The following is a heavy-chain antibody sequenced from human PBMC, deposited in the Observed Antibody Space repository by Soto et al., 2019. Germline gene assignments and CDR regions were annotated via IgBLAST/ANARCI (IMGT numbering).Heavy chain of an antibody. CDR2: IYYTGST. D-gene: IGHD3-3*01. CDR1: GGSVSSESHY. CDR3: AREQYDFRSGSYYYAMEV. Sequence: SETLSLTCTVSGGSVSSESHYWSWIRQTPGKGLEWIGYIYYTGSTNYNPSLKGRVTMSVDTSRDQVSLRLRSVTRADTAVYYCAREQYDFRSGSYYYAMEVWGQGTKVTVSS. J-gene: IGHJ6*02. V-gene: IGHV4-61*01.